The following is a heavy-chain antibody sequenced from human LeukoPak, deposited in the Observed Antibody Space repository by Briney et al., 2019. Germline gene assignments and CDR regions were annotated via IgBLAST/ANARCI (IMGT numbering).Heavy chain of an antibody. Sequence: GGSLRLSCAASGITFSSYGMHWVRQAPGKGLEWVAVISYDGRNKYYADSVKGRFTISRDNSKNTLYLQMNSLRAEDTAVYYCAKDKEPGSGLLWFGELFCAFDIWGQGTMVTVSS. J-gene: IGHJ3*02. CDR3: AKDKEPGSGLLWFGELFCAFDI. V-gene: IGHV3-30*04. D-gene: IGHD3-10*01. CDR2: ISYDGRNK. CDR1: GITFSSYG.